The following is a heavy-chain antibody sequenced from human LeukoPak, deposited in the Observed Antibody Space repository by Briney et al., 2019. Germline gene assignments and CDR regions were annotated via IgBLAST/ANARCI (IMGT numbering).Heavy chain of an antibody. CDR3: AKRGYYDSSGYSHFDY. J-gene: IGHJ4*02. CDR2: IIPIFGTA. V-gene: IGHV1-69*05. CDR1: GGTFSSYA. Sequence: SVKVSCKASGGTFSSYAISWVRQAPGQGLEWMGGIIPIFGTANYAQKFQGRVTMTRDMSTSTVYMELSSLRSEDTAVYYCAKRGYYDSSGYSHFDYWGQGTLVTVSS. D-gene: IGHD3-22*01.